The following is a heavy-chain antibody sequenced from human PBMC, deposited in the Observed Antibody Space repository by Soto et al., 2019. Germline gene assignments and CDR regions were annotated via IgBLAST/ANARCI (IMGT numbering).Heavy chain of an antibody. CDR2: IYDRGST. D-gene: IGHD7-27*01. J-gene: IGHJ4*02. Sequence: QVQLQESGPGLVKPSQTLSLTCTVSGGSISSGDYYWSWIRKSPGKGLEWIGHIYDRGSTYSNPSLNSRVFILVDTSKNQFSLNLNSVTAADTAVYYCARGLSGDKVDYWGRGTLVTVSS. CDR1: GGSISSGDYY. CDR3: ARGLSGDKVDY. V-gene: IGHV4-30-4*01.